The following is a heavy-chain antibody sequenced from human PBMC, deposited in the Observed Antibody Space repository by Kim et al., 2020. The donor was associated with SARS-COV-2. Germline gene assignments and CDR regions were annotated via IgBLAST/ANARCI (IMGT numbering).Heavy chain of an antibody. CDR3: TKGSFKQVYQYYYIDV. Sequence: GGSLRLSCEASGFNVSVIYMTWVRQAPGKGLQWVSVIYSDNATFYADSVKGRFTISRAISKNTLYLQMNGLRAEDTAVYCCTKGSFKQVYQYYYIDVWGKGTTVTVSS. D-gene: IGHD2-2*01. J-gene: IGHJ6*03. CDR1: GFNVSVIY. CDR2: IYSDNAT. V-gene: IGHV3-53*01.